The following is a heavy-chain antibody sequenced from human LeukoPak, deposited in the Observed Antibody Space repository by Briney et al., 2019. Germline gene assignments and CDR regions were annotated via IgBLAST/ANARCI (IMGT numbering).Heavy chain of an antibody. CDR2: IYHSGST. CDR3: ARFAGYSGYGDAFDI. D-gene: IGHD5-12*01. CDR1: GYSISSGYY. Sequence: PSETLSLTCAVSGYSISSGYYWGWIRQPPGKGLEWIGSIYHSGSTYYNPSLKSRVTISVDTSKNQFSLKLSSVTAADTAVYYCARFAGYSGYGDAFDIWGQGTMVTVSS. V-gene: IGHV4-38-2*01. J-gene: IGHJ3*02.